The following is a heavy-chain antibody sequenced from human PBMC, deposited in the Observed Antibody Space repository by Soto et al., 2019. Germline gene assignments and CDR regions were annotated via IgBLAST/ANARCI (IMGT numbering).Heavy chain of an antibody. D-gene: IGHD2-21*01. V-gene: IGHV4-34*01. CDR1: GGSLSGFY. J-gene: IGHJ4*02. CDR2: IHHSGNT. Sequence: SETLSLTCVVYGGSLSGFYWSWIRQPPGKGLEWIGEIHHSGNTIYNPSLKSRVTMSVDTSENQLSLRLTSVTAGDTAVYYCARHGGYYFDYWGQGTPVTVSS. CDR3: ARHGGYYFDY.